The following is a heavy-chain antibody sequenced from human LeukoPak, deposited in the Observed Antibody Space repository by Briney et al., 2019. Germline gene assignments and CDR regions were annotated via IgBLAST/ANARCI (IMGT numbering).Heavy chain of an antibody. D-gene: IGHD4-23*01. V-gene: IGHV3-74*01. J-gene: IGHJ4*02. CDR3: ARDFGGNSDF. Sequence: GGSLRLSCAASGFTFSSYAMSWVRQAPGKGLVWVSRMNVEGSVTSYADFVKGRFTISRDIAKNTLYLQMNTLTAEDTAVYYCARDFGGNSDFWGQGTLVTVSS. CDR2: MNVEGSVT. CDR1: GFTFSSYA.